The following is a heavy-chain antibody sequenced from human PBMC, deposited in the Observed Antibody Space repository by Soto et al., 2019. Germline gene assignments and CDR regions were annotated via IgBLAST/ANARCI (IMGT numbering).Heavy chain of an antibody. Sequence: QLVQSGAEVKKPGASVKVSCKTSGPTFIAYYIHWVRQAPGQGLEWMGWIDPKSGGTTYEQKFLGRVTMTRDASINTAYMELNQPTSDDTAVYYCARVSGDVPGWGQGTLLTVSS. CDR2: IDPKSGGT. V-gene: IGHV1-2*02. D-gene: IGHD3-10*01. J-gene: IGHJ4*02. CDR3: ARVSGDVPG. CDR1: GPTFIAYY.